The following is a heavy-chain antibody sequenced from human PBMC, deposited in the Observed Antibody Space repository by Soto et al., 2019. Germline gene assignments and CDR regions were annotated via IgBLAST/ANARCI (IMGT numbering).Heavy chain of an antibody. CDR2: ISAYNGNT. CDR3: ARGTKYSSAGHYYSYGMDV. Sequence: QVQLVQSGAEVKKPGASVKVSCKASGYTFTSYGISWVRQAPGQGLEWMGWISAYNGNTNYAQKLQGRVTMTTDTSASTDYREVRSVRSDDTAVYYCARGTKYSSAGHYYSYGMDVWGQGTTVTVSS. V-gene: IGHV1-18*01. D-gene: IGHD6-25*01. CDR1: GYTFTSYG. J-gene: IGHJ6*02.